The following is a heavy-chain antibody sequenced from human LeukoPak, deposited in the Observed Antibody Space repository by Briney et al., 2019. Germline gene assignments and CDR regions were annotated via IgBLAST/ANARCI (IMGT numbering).Heavy chain of an antibody. CDR3: VTSVNSGSTYFDY. Sequence: YIYYSGSTNYNPSLKSRVTISVDTSKNQFSLKLSSVTAADTAVYYCVTSVNSGSTYFDYWGQGTLVTVSS. CDR2: IYYSGST. V-gene: IGHV4-59*01. J-gene: IGHJ4*02. D-gene: IGHD1-26*01.